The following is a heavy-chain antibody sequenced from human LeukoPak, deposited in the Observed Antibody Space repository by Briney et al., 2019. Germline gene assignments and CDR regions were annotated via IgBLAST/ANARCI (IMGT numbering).Heavy chain of an antibody. V-gene: IGHV4-59*01. CDR3: ARAFSRYSSFDY. D-gene: IGHD5-18*01. CDR1: GGSIISYY. J-gene: IGHJ4*02. CDR2: IYYSGST. Sequence: SETLSLTCTVSGGSIISYYWSWIRQPPGKGLEWIGYIYYSGSTNYNPSLKSRVTISVDTSKNQFSLKLSSVTAADTAVYYCARAFSRYSSFDYWGQGTLVTVSS.